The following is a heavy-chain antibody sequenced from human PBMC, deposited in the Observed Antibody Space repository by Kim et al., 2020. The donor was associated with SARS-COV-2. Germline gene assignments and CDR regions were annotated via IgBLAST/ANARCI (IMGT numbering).Heavy chain of an antibody. J-gene: IGHJ4*02. D-gene: IGHD3-22*01. CDR1: GGSFSGYY. CDR2: INHSGST. Sequence: SETLSLTCAVYGGSFSGYYWSWIRQPPGKGLEWIGEINHSGSTNYNPSLKSRVTISVDTSKNQFSLKLSSVTAADTAVYYCARAPMYYYDSSAIVDDYWGQGTLVTVSS. CDR3: ARAPMYYYDSSAIVDDY. V-gene: IGHV4-34*01.